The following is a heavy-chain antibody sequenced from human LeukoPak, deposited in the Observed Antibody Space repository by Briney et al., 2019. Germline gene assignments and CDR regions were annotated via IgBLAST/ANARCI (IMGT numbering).Heavy chain of an antibody. D-gene: IGHD2-21*02. V-gene: IGHV3-9*01. CDR2: ISWNSGSI. J-gene: IGHJ4*02. Sequence: GGSRGFSWPASGFTLMVFPSHWFGQPPGRGLGGVSVISWNSGSIGYADSVKGRFTISRDNAKNSLYLQMNSLRAEDTALYYCAKDIIKYCGGDCYPDYWGQGALVTVSS. CDR1: GFTLMVFP. CDR3: AKDIIKYCGGDCYPDY.